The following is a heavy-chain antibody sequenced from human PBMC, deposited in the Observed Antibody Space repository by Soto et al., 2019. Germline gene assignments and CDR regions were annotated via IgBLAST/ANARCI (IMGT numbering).Heavy chain of an antibody. V-gene: IGHV1-46*01. CDR1: GYTFTSYY. CDR3: AREGDGDYYLHYYGMDV. Sequence: QVQLVQSGAEVKKPGASVKVSCKASGYTFTSYYMHWVRQAPGQGLEWMGIINPSGGSTSYAQKFQGRVTMTRDTSTSTVYMELSSLRSEDTAVYYCAREGDGDYYLHYYGMDVWGQGTTVTVSS. J-gene: IGHJ6*02. D-gene: IGHD4-17*01. CDR2: INPSGGST.